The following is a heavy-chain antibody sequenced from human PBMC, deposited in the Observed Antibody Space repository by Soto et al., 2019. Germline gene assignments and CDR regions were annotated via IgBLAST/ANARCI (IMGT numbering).Heavy chain of an antibody. D-gene: IGHD6-19*01. Sequence: ASVKVSCKASGYIFSDHYIHWVRQAPGQGLEWMAWINPKSGGTNYGRNFQGRVTLTRDTSISTAYMDLSRLTSDDTAVYYCARAREDSSGWFDYWGQGTLATVS. CDR1: GYIFSDHY. CDR2: INPKSGGT. CDR3: ARAREDSSGWFDY. J-gene: IGHJ4*02. V-gene: IGHV1-2*02.